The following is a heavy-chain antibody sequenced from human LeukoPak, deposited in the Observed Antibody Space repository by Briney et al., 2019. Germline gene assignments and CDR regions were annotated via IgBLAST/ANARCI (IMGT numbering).Heavy chain of an antibody. Sequence: SETLSLTCTVSGGSISSGGYYWSWIRQHPGKGLEWIGYIYYSGSTYYNPSLKSRVTISVDTSKNQFSLKLSSVTAADTAVYYCARDHTSYYYGSESYLRWFDPWGQGTLVTVSS. D-gene: IGHD3-10*01. J-gene: IGHJ5*02. CDR3: ARDHTSYYYGSESYLRWFDP. CDR2: IYYSGST. CDR1: GGSISSGGYY. V-gene: IGHV4-31*03.